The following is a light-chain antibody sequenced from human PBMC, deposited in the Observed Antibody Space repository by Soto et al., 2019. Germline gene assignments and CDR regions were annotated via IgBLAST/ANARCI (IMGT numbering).Light chain of an antibody. CDR2: DIR. CDR1: SSDVGGYKY. Sequence: QSVLTQPASVSGSPGQSITISCTGTSSDVGGYKYVSWYQQHPVKAPNLMIYDIRHRPSGVSNRCSGSKSGNTASLTISGLQAEDEADYCCSSYTSSSTRVFGTGTKLTVL. J-gene: IGLJ1*01. CDR3: SSYTSSSTRV. V-gene: IGLV2-14*03.